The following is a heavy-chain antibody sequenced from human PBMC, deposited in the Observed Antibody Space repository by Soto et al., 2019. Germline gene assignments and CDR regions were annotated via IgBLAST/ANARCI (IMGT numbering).Heavy chain of an antibody. V-gene: IGHV3-21*01. J-gene: IGHJ6*02. D-gene: IGHD4-4*01. CDR1: GFTFSSYS. CDR2: ISSSSSYI. Sequence: EVQLVESGGGLVKPGGSLRLSCAASGFTFSSYSMNWVRQAPGKGLEWVSSISSSSSYIYYADSVKGRFTISRDNAKNSLYLQMHSLRAEDTAVYYCARYSNYDSYGMDVWGQGTTVTVSS. CDR3: ARYSNYDSYGMDV.